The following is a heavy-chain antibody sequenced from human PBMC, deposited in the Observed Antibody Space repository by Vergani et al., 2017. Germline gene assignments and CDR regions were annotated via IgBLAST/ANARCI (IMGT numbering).Heavy chain of an antibody. Sequence: QVQLVQSGAEVKKPGASVKVSCKASGYTFTNYYIHWVRQAPGQGLEWMGIINPSGGSTSYAQKFQDRVTLTGDTSANTVYMELSSLRSEDTAVYYCARGALSGSYPHWGQGTLVTVSS. J-gene: IGHJ4*02. CDR3: ARGALSGSYPH. CDR1: GYTFTNYY. V-gene: IGHV1-46*01. D-gene: IGHD1-26*01. CDR2: INPSGGST.